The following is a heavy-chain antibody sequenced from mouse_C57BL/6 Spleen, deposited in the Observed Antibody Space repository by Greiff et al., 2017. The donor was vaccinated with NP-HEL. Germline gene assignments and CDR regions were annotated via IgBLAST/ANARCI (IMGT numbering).Heavy chain of an antibody. CDR3: IPEGSSPFDY. CDR1: GFNIKDDY. CDR2: IDPENGDT. D-gene: IGHD1-1*01. V-gene: IGHV14-4*01. Sequence: EVQLQQSGAELVRPGASVKLSCTASGFNIKDDYMHWVKQRPEQGLEWIGWIDPENGDTEYASKFQGKATITADTSSNTAYLQLSSLTSEDTAVYYCIPEGSSPFDYWGQGTTLTVSS. J-gene: IGHJ2*01.